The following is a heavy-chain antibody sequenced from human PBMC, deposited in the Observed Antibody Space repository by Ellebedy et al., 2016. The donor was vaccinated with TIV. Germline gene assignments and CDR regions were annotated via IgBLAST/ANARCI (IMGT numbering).Heavy chain of an antibody. D-gene: IGHD1-1*01. J-gene: IGHJ4*02. CDR3: ARGGNWQFDY. V-gene: IGHV4-4*02. CDR1: GASISSDYW. Sequence: GSLRLSCAVSGASISSDYWWTWVRQPPGKGLEWIGETHPRGSTNYNPSLKSRVTVSVDKSKNQFSLSLNSVTAADTAVYYCARGGNWQFDYWGQGTLVTVSS. CDR2: THPRGST.